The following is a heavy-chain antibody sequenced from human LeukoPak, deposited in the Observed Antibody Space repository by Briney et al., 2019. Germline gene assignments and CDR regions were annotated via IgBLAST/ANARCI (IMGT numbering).Heavy chain of an antibody. J-gene: IGHJ5*02. V-gene: IGHV3-23*01. Sequence: RGSLRLSCAASGFTFNNYAMSWVRQAPGQGLEWVSSISVSGGSTHYADSVKGRFTISRDTSKNTLYLQMNTLRAEDTAVYYCAKEGGSSTWYDGWFDPWGQGTLVTVSS. CDR3: AKEGGSSTWYDGWFDP. CDR1: GFTFNNYA. D-gene: IGHD6-13*01. CDR2: ISVSGGST.